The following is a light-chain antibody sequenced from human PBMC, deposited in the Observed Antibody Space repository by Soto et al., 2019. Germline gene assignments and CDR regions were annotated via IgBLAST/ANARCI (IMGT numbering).Light chain of an antibody. CDR3: KQANSFPWT. V-gene: IGKV1-12*01. CDR2: AAS. CDR1: QTISSW. Sequence: DIQLTQSPSTLSASVADRGTVTCRASQTISSWLAWYQQKPGKAPKLLIYAASSLQSGVPSRFSGSGSGTDFTLTISSMQPEDFATYYCKQANSFPWTFGQGTQLDIK. J-gene: IGKJ1*01.